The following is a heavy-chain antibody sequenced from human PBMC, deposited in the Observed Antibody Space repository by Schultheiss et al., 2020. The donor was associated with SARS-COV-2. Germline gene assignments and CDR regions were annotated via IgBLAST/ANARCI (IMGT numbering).Heavy chain of an antibody. J-gene: IGHJ5*02. D-gene: IGHD3-22*01. CDR1: GYTFTGYY. Sequence: GGSLRLSCKASGYTFTGYYMHWVRQAPGQGLEWMGRINPNSGGTNYAQKFQGRVTMTRDTSISTAYMELSRLRSDDTAVYYCASGRPSERGSSGYYHEPGVGWFDPWGQGTLVTVSS. CDR2: INPNSGGT. CDR3: ASGRPSERGSSGYYHEPGVGWFDP. V-gene: IGHV1-2*06.